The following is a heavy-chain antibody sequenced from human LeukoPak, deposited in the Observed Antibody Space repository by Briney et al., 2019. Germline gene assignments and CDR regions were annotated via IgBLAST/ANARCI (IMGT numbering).Heavy chain of an antibody. D-gene: IGHD6-13*01. CDR2: ISSSSTYI. CDR1: GGSISSSNYY. CDR3: ARWVRQQLVFLDY. V-gene: IGHV3-21*01. J-gene: IGHJ4*02. Sequence: PSETLSLTCTVSGGSISSSNYYWVWVRQAPGKGLEWVSSISSSSTYIYYADSVKGRFTISRDNAKNSLYLQMNSLRAEDTAVYYCARWVRQQLVFLDYWGQGTLVTVPS.